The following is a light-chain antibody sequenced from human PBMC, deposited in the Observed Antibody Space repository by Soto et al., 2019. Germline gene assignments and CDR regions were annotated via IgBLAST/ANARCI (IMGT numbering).Light chain of an antibody. Sequence: QSVLTQSPSASASLRASVTLTCTLSSGHSSSAIAWHQQQPEKGPRYLMKLDSDGSHTKGDAIPDRFSGSSSGAERYLTISSLQSEDEADYYCQTWGTGIHVVFGGGTKVTVL. CDR1: SGHSSSA. CDR2: LDSDGSH. V-gene: IGLV4-69*01. CDR3: QTWGTGIHVV. J-gene: IGLJ2*01.